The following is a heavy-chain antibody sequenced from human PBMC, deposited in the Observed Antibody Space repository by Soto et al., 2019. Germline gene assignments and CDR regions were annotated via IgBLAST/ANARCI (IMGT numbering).Heavy chain of an antibody. Sequence: WGSLRLSCAASGFTFSSYEMNWVRQAPGKGLEWVSYISISGSTIYYADSVKGRFTISRDNAKNSLYLQMNSLRAEDTAVYYCARDGVRGGLYYYYGMDFWGLGTKVTVSS. D-gene: IGHD2-21*01. J-gene: IGHJ6*01. CDR2: ISISGSTI. CDR1: GFTFSSYE. V-gene: IGHV3-48*03. CDR3: ARDGVRGGLYYYYGMDF.